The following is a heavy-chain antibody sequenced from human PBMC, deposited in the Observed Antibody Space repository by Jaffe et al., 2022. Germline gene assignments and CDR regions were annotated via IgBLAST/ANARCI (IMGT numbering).Heavy chain of an antibody. CDR1: GGSISSYY. D-gene: IGHD2-15*01. J-gene: IGHJ3*02. V-gene: IGHV4-59*01. Sequence: QVQLQESGPGLVKPSETLSLTCTVSGGSISSYYWSWIRQPPGKGLEWIGYIYYSGSTNYNPSLKSRVTISVDTSKNQFSLKLSSVTAADTAVYYCARGPGVGYCSGGSCYSDAFDIWGQGTMVTVSS. CDR3: ARGPGVGYCSGGSCYSDAFDI. CDR2: IYYSGST.